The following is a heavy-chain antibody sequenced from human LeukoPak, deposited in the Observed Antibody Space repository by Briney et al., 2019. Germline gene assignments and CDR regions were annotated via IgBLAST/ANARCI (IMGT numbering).Heavy chain of an antibody. V-gene: IGHV4-34*01. D-gene: IGHD1-7*01. Sequence: PSESLSLTCAVYGGSFSNYYWSWIRQPPGKGLEWIGEINDSGRINYNPSLMSRVTVSVDTSKNQFFLRLTSVTATDTAVYYCARRWNYGRNDYIDVWGNGATVSVSS. J-gene: IGHJ6*03. CDR2: INDSGRI. CDR3: ARRWNYGRNDYIDV. CDR1: GGSFSNYY.